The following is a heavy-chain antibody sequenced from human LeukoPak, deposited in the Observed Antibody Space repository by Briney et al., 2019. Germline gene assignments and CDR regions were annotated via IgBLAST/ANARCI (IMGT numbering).Heavy chain of an antibody. D-gene: IGHD3-9*01. CDR1: GYTFTGYY. CDR2: INPNSGGT. Sequence: ASVKVSCKASGYTFTGYYMHWVRQAPGQGLEWMGWINPNSGGTNYAQKFQGRVTMTEDTSTDTAYMELSSLRSEDTAVYYCATLLRYFDWLSNWFDPWGQGTLVTVSS. CDR3: ATLLRYFDWLSNWFDP. V-gene: IGHV1-2*02. J-gene: IGHJ5*02.